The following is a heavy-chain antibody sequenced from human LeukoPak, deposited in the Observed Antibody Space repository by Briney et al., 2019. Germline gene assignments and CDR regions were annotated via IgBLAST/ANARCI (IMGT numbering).Heavy chain of an antibody. CDR3: ARHLSATVTTPGY. CDR1: GGSISSSSYY. CDR2: FYYSGST. Sequence: SETLSLTCTVSGGSISSSSYYWSWIRQPPGKGLEWIGSFYYSGSTYYNPSLKSRVTISVDTSKNQFSLKLSSVTAADTAVYYCARHLSATVTTPGYWGQGTLVTVSS. D-gene: IGHD4-17*01. V-gene: IGHV4-39*01. J-gene: IGHJ4*02.